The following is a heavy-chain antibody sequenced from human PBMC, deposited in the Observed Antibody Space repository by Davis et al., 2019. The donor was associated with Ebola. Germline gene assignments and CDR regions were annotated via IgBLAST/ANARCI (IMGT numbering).Heavy chain of an antibody. J-gene: IGHJ3*02. CDR2: ISAYNGNT. V-gene: IGHV1-18*01. D-gene: IGHD2-2*01. CDR1: GYTFTSYG. Sequence: ASVKVSCKASGYTFTSYGISWVRQAPGQGLEWMGWISAYNGNTNYAQKLQGRVTMTTDTSTSTAYMELRSLRSDDTAVYYCASAYCSSTSCHGAFDIWGQGTMVTVSS. CDR3: ASAYCSSTSCHGAFDI.